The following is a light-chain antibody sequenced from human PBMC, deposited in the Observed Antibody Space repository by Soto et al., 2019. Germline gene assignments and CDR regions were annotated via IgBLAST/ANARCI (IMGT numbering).Light chain of an antibody. V-gene: IGKV4-1*01. Sequence: DIVMTQSPDSLAVSMGGRATINCKSSQSVLHSSYNKNYLAWYQQKPGQPPKLLTYLASTRESGVPDRFIASGSGTDFPLTISSLQAEDVAVYYCQQYHSPPPTFGGGTKVEIK. CDR1: QSVLHSSYNKNY. CDR3: QQYHSPPPT. CDR2: LAS. J-gene: IGKJ4*01.